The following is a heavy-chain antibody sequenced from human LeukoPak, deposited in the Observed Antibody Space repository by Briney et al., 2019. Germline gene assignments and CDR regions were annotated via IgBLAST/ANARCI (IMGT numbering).Heavy chain of an antibody. J-gene: IGHJ4*02. CDR1: GYTLTSYG. CDR3: ARGRGWSGSYYVNFDY. Sequence: GTSVKVSCKASGYTLTSYGISWVRQAPGQGLEWMRWISAYSGNTNYAQKLQGRVTMTTDTSTSTAYMELRSLRSDDTAVYYCARGRGWSGSYYVNFDYWGQGTLVTVSS. CDR2: ISAYSGNT. V-gene: IGHV1-18*01. D-gene: IGHD1-26*01.